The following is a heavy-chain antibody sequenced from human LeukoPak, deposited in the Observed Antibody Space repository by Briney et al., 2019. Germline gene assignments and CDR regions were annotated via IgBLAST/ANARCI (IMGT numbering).Heavy chain of an antibody. V-gene: IGHV3-7*01. J-gene: IGHJ4*02. D-gene: IGHD1-14*01. CDR1: GFSFSNYW. CDR2: MKPDGSEK. Sequence: GGSPRLSCEASGFSFSNYWMSWVRQAPGKGLEWVANMKPDGSEKYYVDSVKGRFTISRDNAKNSLYLQMNSLRAEDTAVYYCARSGAGSDYWGQGTLVTVSS. CDR3: ARSGAGSDY.